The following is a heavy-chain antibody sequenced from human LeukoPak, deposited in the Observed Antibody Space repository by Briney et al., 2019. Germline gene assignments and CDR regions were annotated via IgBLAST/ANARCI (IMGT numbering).Heavy chain of an antibody. Sequence: SVKVSCKASGGTFSSYAISCVRQAPGQGLEWMGGIIPIFGTANYAQKFQGRVTITTDESTSTAYMELSSLRSEDTAVYYCARVSVYGDYVVDYWGQGTLVTVSS. CDR2: IIPIFGTA. D-gene: IGHD4-17*01. CDR3: ARVSVYGDYVVDY. CDR1: GGTFSSYA. J-gene: IGHJ4*02. V-gene: IGHV1-69*05.